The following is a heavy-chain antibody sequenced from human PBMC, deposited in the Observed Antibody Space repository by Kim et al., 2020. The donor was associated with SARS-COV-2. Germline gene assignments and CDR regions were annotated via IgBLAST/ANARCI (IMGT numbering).Heavy chain of an antibody. CDR2: IIPILGIA. Sequence: SVKVSCKASVGTFSSYAISWVRQAPGQGLEWMGRIIPILGIANYAQKFQGRVTITADKSTSTAYMELSSLRSEDTAVYYCARDNGYYYYYMDVWGKGTTVTVSS. V-gene: IGHV1-69*04. CDR3: ARDNGYYYYYMDV. J-gene: IGHJ6*03. CDR1: VGTFSSYA.